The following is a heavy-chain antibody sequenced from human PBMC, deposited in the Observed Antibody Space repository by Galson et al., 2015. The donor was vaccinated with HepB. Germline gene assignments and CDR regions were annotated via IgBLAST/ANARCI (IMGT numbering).Heavy chain of an antibody. Sequence: SLRLSCAASGFTFSDYAMHWVRQAPGRGLEWVAILSYDGTIKYYADSVKGRFTISRDNSKNTLYLQMNSLRAEDTAVYYCARDGVGSGWDSNYSYYMDVWGKGTTVTVSS. V-gene: IGHV3-30-3*01. CDR2: LSYDGTIK. CDR3: ARDGVGSGWDSNYSYYMDV. D-gene: IGHD6-25*01. CDR1: GFTFSDYA. J-gene: IGHJ6*03.